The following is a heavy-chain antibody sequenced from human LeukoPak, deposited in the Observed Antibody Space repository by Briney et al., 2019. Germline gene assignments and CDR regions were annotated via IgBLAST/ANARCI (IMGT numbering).Heavy chain of an antibody. J-gene: IGHJ4*02. CDR3: ARGSDSSSDY. CDR1: GGSISSYY. V-gene: IGHV4-59*08. Sequence: SETLSLTCTVSGGSISSYYWSWIRQPPGKGLEWIGYIYYSGSTNYIPSLKSRVTISVDTSKNQFSLKLSSVTAADTAVYYCARGSDSSSDYWGQGTLVTVSS. D-gene: IGHD6-6*01. CDR2: IYYSGST.